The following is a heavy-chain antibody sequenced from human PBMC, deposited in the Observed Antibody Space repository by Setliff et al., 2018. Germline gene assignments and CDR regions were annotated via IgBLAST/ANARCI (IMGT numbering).Heavy chain of an antibody. CDR2: VWYDGAEK. V-gene: IGHV3-33*06. D-gene: IGHD3-3*01. CDR1: GFTFSSYA. CDR3: AKDTGYNFRSGYYAHYMGV. J-gene: IGHJ6*03. Sequence: GGSLRLSCAASGFTFSSYAMHWVRQAPGKGLEWVAAVWYDGAEKYYADSVKGRFTISRDNSKNTVFLQINRLTMEDTAVYYCAKDTGYNFRSGYYAHYMGVWGKGTTVTV.